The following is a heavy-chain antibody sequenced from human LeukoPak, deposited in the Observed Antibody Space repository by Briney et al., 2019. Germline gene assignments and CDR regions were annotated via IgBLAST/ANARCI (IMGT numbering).Heavy chain of an antibody. CDR3: ARDFDDYGDYFVY. D-gene: IGHD4-17*01. CDR2: INHSGST. Sequence: PSETLSLTCAVSGGSISSYSWSWIRQPPGKGLEWIGEINHSGSTNYNPSLKSRVTISVDTSKNQFSLKLSSVTAADTAVYYCARDFDDYGDYFVYWGQGTLVTVSS. V-gene: IGHV4-34*01. CDR1: GGSISSYS. J-gene: IGHJ4*02.